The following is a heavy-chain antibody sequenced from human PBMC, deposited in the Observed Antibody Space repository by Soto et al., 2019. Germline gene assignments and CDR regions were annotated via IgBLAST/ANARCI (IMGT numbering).Heavy chain of an antibody. D-gene: IGHD3-10*01. V-gene: IGHV3-23*01. CDR3: AKFGDPLLWFGALGAAFDY. CDR1: GFTFSSYA. CDR2: ISGSGGST. J-gene: IGHJ4*02. Sequence: EVQLLESGGGLVQPGGSLRLSCAASGFTFSSYAMSWVRQAPGKGLEWVSAISGSGGSTYYADSVKGRFTISRDNSKNTLYLQMNSLRAEDTAVYYCAKFGDPLLWFGALGAAFDYWGQGTLVTVSS.